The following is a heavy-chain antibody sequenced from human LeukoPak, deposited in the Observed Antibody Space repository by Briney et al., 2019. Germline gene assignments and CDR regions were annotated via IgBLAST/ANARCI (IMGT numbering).Heavy chain of an antibody. CDR2: SRDKSRGYTT. Sequence: GGSLRLSCAASGFTFSDHFIDWVRQAPGKGLEWVGRSRDKSRGYTTEYAASVKGRFTISRDISQNSLYLEMNSIKTEDTAVYYCTRDHGDYHFDYWGQGTVVTVSS. CDR3: TRDHGDYHFDY. V-gene: IGHV3-72*01. D-gene: IGHD4-17*01. J-gene: IGHJ4*02. CDR1: GFTFSDHF.